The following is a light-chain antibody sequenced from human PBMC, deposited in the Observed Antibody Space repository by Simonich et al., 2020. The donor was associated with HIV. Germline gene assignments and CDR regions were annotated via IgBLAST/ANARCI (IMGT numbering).Light chain of an antibody. CDR3: QQYYSPPLT. J-gene: IGKJ4*01. Sequence: DIVMTQSPDSLAVSLVERATINCKSSQVVLYSSNNKNYLAWYQQKPGQPPNLIIYWVYTRESGVPDRISGSGSGTDFTLTISSLQAEDVAIYFCQQYYSPPLTLGGGTKVDVK. CDR1: QVVLYSSNNKNY. V-gene: IGKV4-1*01. CDR2: WVY.